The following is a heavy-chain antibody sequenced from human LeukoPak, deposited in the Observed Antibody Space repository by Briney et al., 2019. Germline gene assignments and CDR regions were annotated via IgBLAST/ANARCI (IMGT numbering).Heavy chain of an antibody. Sequence: GASVKVSCKASGYTFTSYAMHWVRQAPGQGLEWMGWISAYNGNTNYAQKLQGRVTMTTDTSTSTAYMELRSLRSDDTAVYYCARRFGEMGAAFDIWGQETMVTVSS. CDR3: ARRFGEMGAAFDI. CDR1: GYTFTSYA. J-gene: IGHJ3*02. V-gene: IGHV1-18*01. D-gene: IGHD3-10*01. CDR2: ISAYNGNT.